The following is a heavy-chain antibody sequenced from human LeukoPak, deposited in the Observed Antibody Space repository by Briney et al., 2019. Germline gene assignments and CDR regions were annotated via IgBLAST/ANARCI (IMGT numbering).Heavy chain of an antibody. J-gene: IGHJ5*02. V-gene: IGHV3-23*01. Sequence: SGGSLRLSCAASGFTLSSYAMSWARQAPGKGLEWVSAISGSGGSTYYADSVKGRFTISRDNSKNTLYLQMNSLRAEDTAVYYCARDTKNRDSHRTNWFDPWGQGTLVTVSS. D-gene: IGHD3-22*01. CDR3: ARDTKNRDSHRTNWFDP. CDR2: ISGSGGST. CDR1: GFTLSSYA.